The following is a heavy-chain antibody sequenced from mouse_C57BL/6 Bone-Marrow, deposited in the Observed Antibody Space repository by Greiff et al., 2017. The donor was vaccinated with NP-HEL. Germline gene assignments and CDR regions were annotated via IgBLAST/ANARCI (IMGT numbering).Heavy chain of an antibody. D-gene: IGHD1-1*01. V-gene: IGHV1-63*01. CDR2: IYPGGGYT. CDR1: GYTFTNYW. J-gene: IGHJ3*01. CDR3: AREGYGSSYSFAY. Sequence: QVQLQQSGAELVRPGTSVKMSCKASGYTFTNYWIGWAKQRPGHGLEWIGDIYPGGGYTNYNEKFKGKATLTADKSSSTAYMQFSSLTSEDSAIYYCAREGYGSSYSFAYWGQGTLVTVSA.